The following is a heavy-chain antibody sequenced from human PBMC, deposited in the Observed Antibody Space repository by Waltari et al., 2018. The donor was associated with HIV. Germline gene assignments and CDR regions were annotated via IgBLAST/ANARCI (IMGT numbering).Heavy chain of an antibody. Sequence: DVRLEESGGNLVQPGGSLRLSCAVSGFNFRSYWMHWIRHVPGKGLVWVSHINTDGTETSYIDSVKGRFIISRDNRKNTLYLQMNSLKVEDTAMYYCTRDLSTYGHEFDFWGQGTLVTVAS. J-gene: IGHJ4*02. V-gene: IGHV3-74*01. CDR3: TRDLSTYGHEFDF. CDR2: INTDGTET. CDR1: GFNFRSYW. D-gene: IGHD2-2*01.